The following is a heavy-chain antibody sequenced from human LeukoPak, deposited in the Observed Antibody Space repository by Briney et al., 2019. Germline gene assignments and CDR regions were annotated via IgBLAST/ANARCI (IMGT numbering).Heavy chain of an antibody. V-gene: IGHV1-69*04. CDR3: ARDGVPDYGDYDPDFDY. D-gene: IGHD4-17*01. J-gene: IGHJ4*02. CDR2: IIPILGIA. CDR1: GGTFSSYA. Sequence: SVKVSCKASGGTFSSYAISWARQAPGQGLEWMGRIIPILGIANYAQKFQGRVTITADKSTSTAYMELSSLRSEDTAVYYCARDGVPDYGDYDPDFDYWGQGTLVTVSS.